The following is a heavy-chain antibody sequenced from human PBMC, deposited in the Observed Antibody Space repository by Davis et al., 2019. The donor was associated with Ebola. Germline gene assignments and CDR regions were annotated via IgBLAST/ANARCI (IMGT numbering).Heavy chain of an antibody. V-gene: IGHV3-7*03. CDR2: IKTDGSEE. Sequence: GESLKISCAASGFTFSTYWMSWVRQAPGKGLEWVANIKTDGSEEHYVDSVKGRFSMSRDNAKNTLYLQMNGLRVEDTAIYYCAKDTSNIWFDIWGQGTMVTVSS. CDR3: AKDTSNIWFDI. D-gene: IGHD1-26*01. J-gene: IGHJ3*02. CDR1: GFTFSTYW.